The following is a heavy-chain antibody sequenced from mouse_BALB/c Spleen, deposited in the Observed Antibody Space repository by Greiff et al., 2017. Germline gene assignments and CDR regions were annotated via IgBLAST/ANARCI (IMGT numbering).Heavy chain of an antibody. CDR2: ISYDGSN. Sequence: VQLKESGPGLVKPSQSLSLTCSVTGYSITSGYYWNWIRQFPGNKLEWMGYISYDGSNNYNPSLKNRVSITRDTSKNQFFLKLNSVTTEDTAIYYCAPFIAAVVYGNSYAMDYWGQGTSVTVSS. J-gene: IGHJ4*01. D-gene: IGHD1-1*01. CDR3: APFIAAVVYGNSYAMDY. CDR1: GYSITSGYY. V-gene: IGHV3-6*02.